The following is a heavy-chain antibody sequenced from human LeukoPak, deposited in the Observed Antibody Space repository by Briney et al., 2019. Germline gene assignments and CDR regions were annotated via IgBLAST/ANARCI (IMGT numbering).Heavy chain of an antibody. Sequence: GRSLRLSCAASGFTFSSYAMHWVRQAPGKGLEWVAVISYDGSNKYYADSVKGRFTISRDNSKNTLYLQMNSLRAEDTAVYYCATGGRPYCSGGSCYGGRLDYWGQGTLVTVSS. V-gene: IGHV3-30*04. CDR3: ATGGRPYCSGGSCYGGRLDY. CDR2: ISYDGSNK. J-gene: IGHJ4*02. D-gene: IGHD2-15*01. CDR1: GFTFSSYA.